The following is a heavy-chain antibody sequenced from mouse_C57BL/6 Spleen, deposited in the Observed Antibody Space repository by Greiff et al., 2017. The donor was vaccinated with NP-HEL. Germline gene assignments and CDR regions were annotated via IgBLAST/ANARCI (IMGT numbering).Heavy chain of an antibody. CDR2: ISNGGGST. CDR3: ARRRDWDYFDY. J-gene: IGHJ2*01. CDR1: GFTFSDYY. Sequence: EVQGVESGGGLVQPGGSLKLSCAASGFTFSDYYMYWVRQTPEKRLEWVAYISNGGGSTYYPDTVKGRFTISRDNAKNTLYLQMSRLKSEDTAMYYCARRRDWDYFDYWGQGTTLTVSS. D-gene: IGHD4-1*01. V-gene: IGHV5-12*01.